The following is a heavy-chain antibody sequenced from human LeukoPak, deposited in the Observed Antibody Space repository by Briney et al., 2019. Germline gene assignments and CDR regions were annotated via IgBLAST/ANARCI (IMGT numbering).Heavy chain of an antibody. V-gene: IGHV4-34*01. Sequence: PSETLSLTCAVYGGSFSGYYWSWIRQPPGKGLEWIGEINHSGSTNYNPSLKSRVTISVATSKSQFSLQLTSVTPEDTAVYYCAREGENWFDPWGQGTLVTVSS. D-gene: IGHD2-21*01. CDR2: INHSGST. J-gene: IGHJ5*02. CDR1: GGSFSGYY. CDR3: AREGENWFDP.